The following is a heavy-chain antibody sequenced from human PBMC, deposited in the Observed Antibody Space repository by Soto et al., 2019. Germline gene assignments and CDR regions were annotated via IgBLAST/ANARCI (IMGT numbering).Heavy chain of an antibody. D-gene: IGHD2-21*02. J-gene: IGHJ3*02. V-gene: IGHV3-23*01. CDR3: AKDMRAYCGGDCYNDAFDI. CDR2: ISGSGGST. CDR1: GFTFSSYA. Sequence: EVQLLKSGRGLIQPGGSLRLSCAASGFTFSSYAMSWVRQAPGKGLEWVSAISGSGGSTYYADSVKGRFTISRDNSKNTLYLQMNSLRAEDTAVYYCAKDMRAYCGGDCYNDAFDIWGQGTMVTVSS.